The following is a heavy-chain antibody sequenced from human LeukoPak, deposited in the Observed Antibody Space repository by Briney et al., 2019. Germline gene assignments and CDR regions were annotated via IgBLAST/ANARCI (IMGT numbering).Heavy chain of an antibody. CDR2: INSDGRST. Sequence: GGSLRLSCAASGFTFSSYWMHWVRQAPGKGLVWVSRINSDGRSTSYADSVKGRFTISRDNAKNTLYLQMNSLRAEDTAVYYCAREGEYRSGGFDYWGQGTLVTVSS. D-gene: IGHD3-16*01. CDR3: AREGEYRSGGFDY. V-gene: IGHV3-74*01. CDR1: GFTFSSYW. J-gene: IGHJ4*02.